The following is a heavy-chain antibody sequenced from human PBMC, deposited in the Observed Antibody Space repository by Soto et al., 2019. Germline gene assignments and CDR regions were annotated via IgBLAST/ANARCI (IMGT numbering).Heavy chain of an antibody. Sequence: QVELVESGGGVVQPGMSLRLSCVASGFSIRTYGMHWVRQAPGKGLEWVAVIWSDGSDQLYADSMKGRLTISRDNAKNTLYLQVNSLGADDTAAYFCATEPRMSSRGRGGMDVWGHGTTVIVSS. V-gene: IGHV3-33*01. J-gene: IGHJ6*02. D-gene: IGHD3-10*01. CDR1: GFSIRTYG. CDR2: IWSDGSDQ. CDR3: ATEPRMSSRGRGGMDV.